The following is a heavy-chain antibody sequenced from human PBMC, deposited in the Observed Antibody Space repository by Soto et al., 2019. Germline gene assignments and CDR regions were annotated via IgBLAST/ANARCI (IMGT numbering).Heavy chain of an antibody. Sequence: TLSLPCTVSPGSIRNVYYYWSWIRQLPGKGLEWSGNIYYIGTTSYNPSLKSRGTISIYTSNNQFSLKLRSVVAADTAIYYCARNETPRPWFVPLGQGTLVNVST. CDR2: IYYIGTT. CDR1: PGSIRNVYYY. J-gene: IGHJ5*01. CDR3: ARNETPRPWFVP. V-gene: IGHV4-31*03.